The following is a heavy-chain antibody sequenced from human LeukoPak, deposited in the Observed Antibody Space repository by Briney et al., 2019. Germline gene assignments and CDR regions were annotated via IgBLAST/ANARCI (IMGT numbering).Heavy chain of an antibody. V-gene: IGHV3-21*01. CDR2: ISSSSSYI. CDR1: GFTFSSYS. J-gene: IGHJ6*02. D-gene: IGHD2-8*01. Sequence: GGSLRLSCAASGFTFSSYSMNWVGQAPGKGLEWVSSISSSSSYIYYADSVKGRFTISRDNAKNSLYLQMNSLRAEDTAVYYCARDSSLLMVYAIPAYYYGMDVWGQGTTVTVSS. CDR3: ARDSSLLMVYAIPAYYYGMDV.